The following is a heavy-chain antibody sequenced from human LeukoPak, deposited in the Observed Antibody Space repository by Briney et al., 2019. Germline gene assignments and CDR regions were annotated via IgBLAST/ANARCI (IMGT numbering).Heavy chain of an antibody. V-gene: IGHV3-53*01. CDR3: AREGASSSFGY. J-gene: IGHJ4*02. Sequence: PGGSLRLSCVASGFTVSSNYMGWVRQAPGKGLEWVSVIYSGGNTYYADSVKGRFTISRDNSKNTLYLQMNSLRAEDTAVYYCAREGASSSFGYWGQGTLVTVSS. CDR2: IYSGGNT. CDR1: GFTVSSNY. D-gene: IGHD6-13*01.